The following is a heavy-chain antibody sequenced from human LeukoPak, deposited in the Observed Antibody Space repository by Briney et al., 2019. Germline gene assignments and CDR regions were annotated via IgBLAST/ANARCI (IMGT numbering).Heavy chain of an antibody. CDR3: ARAGSSFAWVWFDP. D-gene: IGHD6-13*01. Sequence: AGGSLRLSCAAPGFTFSNYAMHWVRQAPGKGLEYVSTISSDGGSTSYANSVKGRFTISRDNSKNTLYLQMGSLRAEDMAVYHCARAGSSFAWVWFDPWGQGTLVSVSS. V-gene: IGHV3-64*01. J-gene: IGHJ5*02. CDR2: ISSDGGST. CDR1: GFTFSNYA.